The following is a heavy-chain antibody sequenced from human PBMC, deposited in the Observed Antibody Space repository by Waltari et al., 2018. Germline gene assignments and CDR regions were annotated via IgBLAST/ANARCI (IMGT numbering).Heavy chain of an antibody. CDR2: IIPIFGTA. CDR1: GGTFSSYA. J-gene: IGHJ6*03. V-gene: IGHV1-69*14. Sequence: QVQLVQSGAEVKKPGSSVKVSCKASGGTFSSYAISWVRQAPGQGLEWMGGIIPIFGTANYAQKFQGRGTITAEKSTSTAYMELSSLRSEDTAVYYCARYARERVPTYEFWSGYYPYYYMDVWGKGTTVTVSS. D-gene: IGHD3-3*01. CDR3: ARYARERVPTYEFWSGYYPYYYMDV.